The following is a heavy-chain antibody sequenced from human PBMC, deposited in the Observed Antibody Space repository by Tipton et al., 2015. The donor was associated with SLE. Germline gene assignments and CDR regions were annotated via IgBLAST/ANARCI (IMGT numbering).Heavy chain of an antibody. J-gene: IGHJ4*02. CDR1: GFTFDDHH. CDR3: VRRGGSESYFPPTFDY. Sequence: GSLRLSCAASGFTFDDHHMSWVRQIPGKGLEWVSSINWIGASRDYADSVKGRLTISRDNAKKSLYLQMNSLRAEDTALYYCVRRGGSESYFPPTFDYWGQGNLVTVSS. CDR2: INWIGASR. V-gene: IGHV3-20*04. D-gene: IGHD1-26*01.